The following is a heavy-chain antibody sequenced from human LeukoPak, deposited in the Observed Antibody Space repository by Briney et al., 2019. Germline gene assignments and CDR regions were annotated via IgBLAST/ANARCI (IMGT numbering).Heavy chain of an antibody. CDR1: GGSISSTIFY. J-gene: IGHJ5*02. Sequence: PSETLSLTCVVSGGSISSTIFYWGWIRQPPGKGLEWIGSIYYSGSTYYNPSLKSRVTISVDTSKNQFSLKLSSVTAADTAVYYCARHGSGYWFDPWGQGTLVTVSS. V-gene: IGHV4-39*01. CDR3: ARHGSGYWFDP. CDR2: IYYSGST. D-gene: IGHD3-10*01.